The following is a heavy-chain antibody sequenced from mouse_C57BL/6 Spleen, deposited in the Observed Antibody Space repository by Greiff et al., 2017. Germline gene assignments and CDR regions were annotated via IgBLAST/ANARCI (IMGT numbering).Heavy chain of an antibody. Sequence: VPLQPSGAELVKPGASVKLSCKASGYTFTSYWMHWVKQRPGQGLEWIGMIHPNSGSTNYNEKFKSKATLTVDKSSSTAYMQLSSLTSEDSAVYYCARFGGNWYFDVWGTGTTVTVSS. CDR2: IHPNSGST. J-gene: IGHJ1*03. CDR1: GYTFTSYW. CDR3: ARFGGNWYFDV. D-gene: IGHD3-1*01. V-gene: IGHV1-64*01.